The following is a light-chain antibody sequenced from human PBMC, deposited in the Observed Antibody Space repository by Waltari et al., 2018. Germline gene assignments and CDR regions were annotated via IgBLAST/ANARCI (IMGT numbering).Light chain of an antibody. Sequence: QSALTQPASVSGSPGQSITISCSGTDSDVGAYDFVSWYQQHPGKAPHLIIYDVSNRPSGVSNRFAAAKSVNTASLTISGLQAEDEADYYCSSYTTSSAPGVFGTGTRVTVL. CDR2: DVS. CDR3: SSYTTSSAPGV. CDR1: DSDVGAYDF. V-gene: IGLV2-14*03. J-gene: IGLJ1*01.